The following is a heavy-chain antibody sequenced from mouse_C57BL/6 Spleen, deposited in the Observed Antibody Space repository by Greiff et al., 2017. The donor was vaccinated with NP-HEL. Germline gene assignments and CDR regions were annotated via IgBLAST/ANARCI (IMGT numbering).Heavy chain of an antibody. CDR3: ARPPITTVVAPYFDY. CDR1: GYTFTSYG. V-gene: IGHV1-81*01. Sequence: VQLQQSGAELARPGASVKLSCKASGYTFTSYGISWVKQRTGQGLEWIGEIYPRSGNTYYNEKFKGKATLTADKSSSTAYMELRSLTSEDSAVYFCARPPITTVVAPYFDYWGQGTTLTVSS. D-gene: IGHD1-1*01. J-gene: IGHJ2*01. CDR2: IYPRSGNT.